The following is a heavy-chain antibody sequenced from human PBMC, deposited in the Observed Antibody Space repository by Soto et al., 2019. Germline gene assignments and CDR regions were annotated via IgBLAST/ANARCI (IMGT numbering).Heavy chain of an antibody. V-gene: IGHV3-23*01. CDR1: GITLSSFA. D-gene: IGHD3-3*01. J-gene: IGHJ4*02. Sequence: PGASLRLSCAASGITLSSFAMSWVRQAPGKGLEWVSGISGPGSSTYYADSVKGRFTISRDNSKDTLYLQMNSLRAEDTAVYFCAKXLPYYDFWSGYSSAFDYWGQGTLVTVSS. CDR2: ISGPGSST. CDR3: AKXLPYYDFWSGYSSAFDY.